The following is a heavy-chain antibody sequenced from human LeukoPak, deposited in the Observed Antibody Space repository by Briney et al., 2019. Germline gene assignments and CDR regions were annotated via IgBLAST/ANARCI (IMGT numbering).Heavy chain of an antibody. CDR2: ISAYNGNT. CDR1: GYTFTSYG. J-gene: IGHJ6*03. CDR3: AHAVGYCSSTSCYYYYYYMDV. Sequence: ASVKVSXKASGYTFTSYGISWVRQAPGQGLEWMGWISAYNGNTNYAQKLQGRVTMTTDTSTSTAYMELRSLRSDDTAVYYCAHAVGYCSSTSCYYYYYYMDVWGKGTTVTVSS. V-gene: IGHV1-18*01. D-gene: IGHD2-2*01.